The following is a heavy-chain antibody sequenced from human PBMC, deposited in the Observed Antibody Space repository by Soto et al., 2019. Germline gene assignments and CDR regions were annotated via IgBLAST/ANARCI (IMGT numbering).Heavy chain of an antibody. V-gene: IGHV3-7*01. Sequence: EVQLEESGGGLVQPGGSLRLSCAASGFSFSSYWMSWVRQAPGKGPEWVAIVSSDGRDKTYADSVKGRFTISRDNAEHSIFLQMTSLIADDTAVYYFARDDRYSGPFYYWGPGALVTFSS. D-gene: IGHD3-16*02. CDR3: ARDDRYSGPFYY. CDR1: GFSFSSYW. CDR2: VSSDGRDK. J-gene: IGHJ4*02.